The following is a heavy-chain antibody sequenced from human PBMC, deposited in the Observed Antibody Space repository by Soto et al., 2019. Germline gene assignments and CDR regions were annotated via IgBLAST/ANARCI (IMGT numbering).Heavy chain of an antibody. CDR3: ARQLRDYGESYYFDY. V-gene: IGHV4-59*08. J-gene: IGHJ4*02. CDR2: IYYSGST. D-gene: IGHD4-17*01. CDR1: GGSISSYY. Sequence: SETLSLTCTVSGGSISSYYWSWIRQPPGKGLEWIGYIYYSGSTNYNPSLKSRVTISVDTSKNQFSLKLSSVTAADTAVYYCARQLRDYGESYYFDYWGQGTLVTVSS.